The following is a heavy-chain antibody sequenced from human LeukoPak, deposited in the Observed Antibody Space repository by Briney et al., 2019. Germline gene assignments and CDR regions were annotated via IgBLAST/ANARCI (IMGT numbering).Heavy chain of an antibody. D-gene: IGHD3-3*01. CDR3: ARGPRITIFGVVTSHYFDY. Sequence: ASVKVSCKASGYTFTSYGISWVRQAPGQGLEWMGWISAYNGNTNYARKLQGRVTMTTDTSTSTAYMELRSLRSDDTAVYYCARGPRITIFGVVTSHYFDYWGQGTLVTVSS. CDR2: ISAYNGNT. CDR1: GYTFTSYG. V-gene: IGHV1-18*01. J-gene: IGHJ4*02.